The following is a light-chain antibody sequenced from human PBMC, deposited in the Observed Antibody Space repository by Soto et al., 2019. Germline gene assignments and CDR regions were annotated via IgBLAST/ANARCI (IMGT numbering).Light chain of an antibody. Sequence: EIVLTQSPGTLSLSPGERATLSCRASQSVSSSYLAWYQQKPGQAPRLLIYGASSRATGIPDRLSGSGSGTDFTLTISGLEPEDFAVYYCQQYGSSPPLITFGQGTRLEIK. CDR2: GAS. J-gene: IGKJ5*01. CDR1: QSVSSSY. CDR3: QQYGSSPPLIT. V-gene: IGKV3-20*01.